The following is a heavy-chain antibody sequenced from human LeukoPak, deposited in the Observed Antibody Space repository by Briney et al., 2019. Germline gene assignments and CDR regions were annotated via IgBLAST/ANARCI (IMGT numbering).Heavy chain of an antibody. CDR1: GFTFGSYS. D-gene: IGHD4-17*01. J-gene: IGHJ6*02. V-gene: IGHV3-21*05. CDR3: ARDNAPTETPYHFYAMDV. Sequence: GGSLRLSCVASGFTFGSYSMNWVRQAPGKGLEWVSYIGSSGGDIYYADPVRGRFTISRDNAKNSLYLQLNSLRAEDTAVYYCARDNAPTETPYHFYAMDVWGQGTTVTVSS. CDR2: IGSSGGDI.